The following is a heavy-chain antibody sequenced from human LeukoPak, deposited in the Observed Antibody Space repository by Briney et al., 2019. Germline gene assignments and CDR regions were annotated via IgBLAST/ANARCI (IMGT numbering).Heavy chain of an antibody. D-gene: IGHD2-2*01. CDR1: AHTHNSYA. J-gene: IGHJ6*04. Sequence: SAKLSCYASAHTHNSYASSCVQRAPGQGVEWRAGTIPIFGAANYAQKFQGRGTITADESTSTAYMELSRLRSEDTAVYYCARGYCSSTSCYDYYHYGMDVWGKGTTVTVSS. CDR2: TIPIFGAA. V-gene: IGHV1-69*13. CDR3: ARGYCSSTSCYDYYHYGMDV.